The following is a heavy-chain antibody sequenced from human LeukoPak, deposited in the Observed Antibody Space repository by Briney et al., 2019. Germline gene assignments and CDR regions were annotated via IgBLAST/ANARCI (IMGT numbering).Heavy chain of an antibody. J-gene: IGHJ3*01. V-gene: IGHV1-2*02. D-gene: IGHD2-21*02. CDR2: INPNSGGT. CDR1: GYTFTGYY. CDR3: ATDHRSTDLAYCGGGCYKAAFDA. Sequence: ASVKVSCKASGYTFTGYYMHWVRQAPGQGLEWMGWINPNSGGTNYAQKFQGRVTMTEDTFTDTAYMELSSLRSEDTAVYYCATDHRSTDLAYCGGGCYKAAFDAWGQGTLVTVSS.